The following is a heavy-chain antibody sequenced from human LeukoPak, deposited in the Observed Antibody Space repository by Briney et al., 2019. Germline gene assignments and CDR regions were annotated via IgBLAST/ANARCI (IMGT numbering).Heavy chain of an antibody. J-gene: IGHJ4*02. CDR1: GFTFSTYT. D-gene: IGHD5-12*01. CDR2: ITSSSSYI. Sequence: GGSLRLSCAASGFTFSTYTMNWVRQAPGKGLEWVSSITSSSSYIYYADSVKGRFTISRDNAKNSLYLQMNSLRAEDTAVYYCARDLSTYSGYGLFDYWGQGTLVTVSS. V-gene: IGHV3-21*01. CDR3: ARDLSTYSGYGLFDY.